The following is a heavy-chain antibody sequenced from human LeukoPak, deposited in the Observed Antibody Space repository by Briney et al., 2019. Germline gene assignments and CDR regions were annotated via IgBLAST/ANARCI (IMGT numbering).Heavy chain of an antibody. CDR2: IRYNGNNQ. Sequence: WGALRLSCAASGFTFNNYGMHWVRQAPGKGLEWVAFIRYNGNNQYYADSVKGRFTISRDNSKNTLYLQMNSLKGDDTAVYYRAKDSAFYYIDVWGKGTTVIISS. V-gene: IGHV3-30*02. J-gene: IGHJ6*03. CDR3: AKDSAFYYIDV. CDR1: GFTFNNYG. D-gene: IGHD3-10*01.